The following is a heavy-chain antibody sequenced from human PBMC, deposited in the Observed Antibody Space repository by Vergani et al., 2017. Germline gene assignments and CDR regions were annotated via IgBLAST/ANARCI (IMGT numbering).Heavy chain of an antibody. CDR3: ASGDIGYYYGMDV. V-gene: IGHV4-39*01. CDR1: GGSISSSSYY. Sequence: QLQLPESGPGLVKPSETLSLTCPVSGGSISSSSYYRGWIRQPPGKGLEWIGSIYYSGSTDYNPSLKSRVTISVDTSKNQFSLKLSSVTAADTAVYYCASGDIGYYYGMDVWGQGTTVTVSS. CDR2: IYYSGST. D-gene: IGHD5-12*01. J-gene: IGHJ6*02.